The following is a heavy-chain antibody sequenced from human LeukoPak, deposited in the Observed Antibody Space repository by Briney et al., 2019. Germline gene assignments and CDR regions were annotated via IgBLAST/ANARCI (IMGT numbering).Heavy chain of an antibody. CDR2: INSNTGVT. V-gene: IGHV1-2*02. CDR3: ARDPSGDYPLYYGMDV. J-gene: IGHJ6*02. Sequence: ASVKVSCKASGYTFTGFYIYWVRQAPGLGLEWMGWINSNTGVTNYAQNFQGRVTMTRDTSITTVYMELSGLRSDDTAMYYCARDPSGDYPLYYGMDVWGQGTTVTVSS. D-gene: IGHD4-17*01. CDR1: GYTFTGFY.